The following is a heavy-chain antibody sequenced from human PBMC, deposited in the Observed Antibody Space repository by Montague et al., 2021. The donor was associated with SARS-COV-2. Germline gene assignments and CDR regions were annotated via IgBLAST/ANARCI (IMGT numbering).Heavy chain of an antibody. V-gene: IGHV4-39*02. CDR2: IYSTGNT. Sequence: SETLSLTCTVSGDSITNDIYYWAWIRQPPGKGLEWIGSIYSTGNTYYNPSLKSRVTLSVVTSKNHFTLKVTSVTAADTAVYYCARLELCCWSSGYFYGFDVWGQGTMVTVSS. D-gene: IGHD3-22*01. CDR1: GDSITNDIYY. J-gene: IGHJ3*01. CDR3: ARLELCCWSSGYFYGFDV.